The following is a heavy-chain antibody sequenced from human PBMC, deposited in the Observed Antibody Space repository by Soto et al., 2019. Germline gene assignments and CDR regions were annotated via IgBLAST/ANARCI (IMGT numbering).Heavy chain of an antibody. CDR3: ARNFGWERLGDY. J-gene: IGHJ4*02. CDR1: GFTFSSHG. D-gene: IGHD3-10*01. Sequence: QVQLVESGGGVVQPGRSLRLSCAASGFTFSSHGMHWVRQAPGKGLEWVALIWSDGTNKYYTEAVKGRFTIPRDNSKDTLYLQMNSLRAEDTAVYYCARNFGWERLGDYWGQGTLVTVSS. CDR2: IWSDGTNK. V-gene: IGHV3-33*01.